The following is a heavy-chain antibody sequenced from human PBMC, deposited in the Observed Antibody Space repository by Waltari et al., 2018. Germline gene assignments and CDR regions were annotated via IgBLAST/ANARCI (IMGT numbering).Heavy chain of an antibody. D-gene: IGHD3-10*01. V-gene: IGHV3-9*01. CDR1: GFTFDGYA. CDR3: TKGPNYYYYYMDV. J-gene: IGHJ6*03. CDR2: ISCNSSDL. Sequence: EVQLVESGGGLVQPGRSLRLSCAASGFTFDGYAMHWVRQAPGKGLEGVSSISCNSSDLDYADSMKDRFTISRDNAKNSLYLQMNSLRPEDTALYYCTKGPNYYYYYMDVWGKGTTVTVSS.